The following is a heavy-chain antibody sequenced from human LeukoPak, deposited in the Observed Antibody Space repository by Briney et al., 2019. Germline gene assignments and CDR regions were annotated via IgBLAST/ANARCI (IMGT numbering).Heavy chain of an antibody. CDR1: GYTYTSYD. Sequence: ASVKVSCKASGYTYTSYDINWVRQATGEGLEWMGWMNPNSGNTGYAQKFQGRVTMTRSTSISTAYMELSSLRSEDTAVYYCARHGGHRGAPNYWGQGTLVTVSS. D-gene: IGHD3-16*01. V-gene: IGHV1-8*01. CDR2: MNPNSGNT. CDR3: ARHGGHRGAPNY. J-gene: IGHJ4*02.